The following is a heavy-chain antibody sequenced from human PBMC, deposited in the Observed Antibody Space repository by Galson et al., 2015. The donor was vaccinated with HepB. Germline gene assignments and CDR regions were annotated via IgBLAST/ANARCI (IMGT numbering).Heavy chain of an antibody. CDR2: ISYDGGSI. CDR3: AKDVYDFWSGFGTYFDY. Sequence: SLRLSCAASGFTFSSYGMHWVRQAPGKGLEWVAVISYDGGSIYYSDSVKGRFTISRDNSKNTLYLQMSSLRAEDTAVYYCAKDVYDFWSGFGTYFDYWGQGTLVTASS. CDR1: GFTFSSYG. D-gene: IGHD3-3*01. V-gene: IGHV3-30*18. J-gene: IGHJ4*02.